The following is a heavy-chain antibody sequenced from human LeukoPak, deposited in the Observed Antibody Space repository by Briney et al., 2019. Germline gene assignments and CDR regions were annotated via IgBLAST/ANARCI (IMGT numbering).Heavy chain of an antibody. CDR3: ARDDYSSSWSDYYYYVDV. CDR2: IKQDGSEK. D-gene: IGHD6-13*01. CDR1: GFTFSSYW. Sequence: GGSLRLSCAASGFTFSSYWMTWVRQATGKGLEWVANIKQDGSEKYYVDSVKGRFTISRDNAKNSLYLQMNRLRAEDTAVYYCARDDYSSSWSDYYYYVDVWGKGTTVTVSS. J-gene: IGHJ6*03. V-gene: IGHV3-7*01.